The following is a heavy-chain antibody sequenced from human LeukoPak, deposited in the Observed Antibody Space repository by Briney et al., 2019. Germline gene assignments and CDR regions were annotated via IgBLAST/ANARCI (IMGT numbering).Heavy chain of an antibody. V-gene: IGHV3-23*01. CDR2: ISGSGGST. CDR3: AKYRLERRGREHYYYGMDV. CDR1: GFTFSSYA. Sequence: GGSLRLSCAASGFTFSSYAMSWVRQAPGKGLEWVSAISGSGGSTYYADSVKGRFTISRDNSKNTLYLQMNSLRAEDTAVYYRAKYRLERRGREHYYYGMDVWGQGTTVTVSS. D-gene: IGHD1-1*01. J-gene: IGHJ6*02.